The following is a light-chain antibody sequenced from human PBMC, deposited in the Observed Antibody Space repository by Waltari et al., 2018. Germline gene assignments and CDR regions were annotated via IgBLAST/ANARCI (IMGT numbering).Light chain of an antibody. V-gene: IGKV3-11*01. CDR1: QSVSSF. CDR3: QQRSNWPSLS. CDR2: DAS. J-gene: IGKJ4*01. Sequence: EIVLTQSPATLSLSPGERATLSCRASQSVSSFLACFQQKPGQAPRLLIFDASKRATDIPARFSATGSGTDFTLTISSLEPEDFAVYYCQQRSNWPSLSFGGGTKVEIK.